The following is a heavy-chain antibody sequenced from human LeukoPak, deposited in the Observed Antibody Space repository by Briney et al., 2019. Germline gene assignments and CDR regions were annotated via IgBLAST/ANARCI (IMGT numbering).Heavy chain of an antibody. CDR1: GFTFNNYA. V-gene: IGHV3-23*01. CDR2: IIDSGIST. D-gene: IGHD1-26*01. Sequence: GGSLRLSCAASGFTFNNYAMTWVRQAPEKGLEWISSIIDSGISTYYGDSVKGRFTISRDNSKNTLYLQMNSLRAEDTAVYYCAKGSRGNYDSWGQGTLATVSS. CDR3: AKGSRGNYDS. J-gene: IGHJ5*01.